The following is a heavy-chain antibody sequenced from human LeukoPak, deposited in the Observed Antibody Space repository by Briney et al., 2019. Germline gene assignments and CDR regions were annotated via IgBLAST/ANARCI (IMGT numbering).Heavy chain of an antibody. Sequence: PSETLSLTCAVYGGSFSGYYWSWIRQPPGKGLEWIGEINHSGSTNYNPSLKSRVTISVDTSKNQFSLKLSSVTAADTAVYYCARGRGGRGSGSYFPFDYWGQGTLVTVSS. V-gene: IGHV4-34*01. D-gene: IGHD3-10*01. CDR1: GGSFSGYY. CDR3: ARGRGGRGSGSYFPFDY. CDR2: INHSGST. J-gene: IGHJ4*02.